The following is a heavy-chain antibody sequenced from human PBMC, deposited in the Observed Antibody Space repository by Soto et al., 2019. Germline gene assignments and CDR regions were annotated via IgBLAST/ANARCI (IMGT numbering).Heavy chain of an antibody. CDR1: GYTFTGYY. J-gene: IGHJ6*02. Sequence: RASVKVSCKASGYTFTGYYVHWVRQAPGQGLEWMGWINPNSGGTNYAQNFQGWVTLTRDTSFSTAYMELRRLRSDDTAVYYCARGVELRFLEWFPYGMDVWGQGTTVTVSS. CDR2: INPNSGGT. CDR3: ARGVELRFLEWFPYGMDV. D-gene: IGHD3-3*01. V-gene: IGHV1-2*04.